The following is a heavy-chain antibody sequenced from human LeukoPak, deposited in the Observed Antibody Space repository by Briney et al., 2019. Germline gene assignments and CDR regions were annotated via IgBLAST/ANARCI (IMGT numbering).Heavy chain of an antibody. CDR3: TRVAITLVGSYGHYFDY. CDR1: GFTFGDYA. CDR2: IRSKAYGGTP. Sequence: PGGSLRLSCAASGFTFGDYAMSWVRQAPGKGLEWVSLIRSKAYGGTPEYAASVKDRFTISRDDSKSIAYLQMSSLKTEDTAVYYRTRVAITLVGSYGHYFDYWGQGTLVTVSS. J-gene: IGHJ4*02. D-gene: IGHD5-18*01. V-gene: IGHV3-49*04.